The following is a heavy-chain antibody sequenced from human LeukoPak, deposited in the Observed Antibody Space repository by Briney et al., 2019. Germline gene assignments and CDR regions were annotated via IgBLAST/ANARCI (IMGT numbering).Heavy chain of an antibody. D-gene: IGHD3-22*01. V-gene: IGHV3-48*03. CDR2: ISVSGTTM. Sequence: GGSLRLSCAVSGFTCSNYELNWVRQAPGKRLEWVSYISVSGTTMYFADSVKGRFTISRDSARNSLYLQMNSLRVEDTAVYYCVRGGSSGYNYNAFDVWGQGTLVTVSS. J-gene: IGHJ3*01. CDR1: GFTCSNYE. CDR3: VRGGSSGYNYNAFDV.